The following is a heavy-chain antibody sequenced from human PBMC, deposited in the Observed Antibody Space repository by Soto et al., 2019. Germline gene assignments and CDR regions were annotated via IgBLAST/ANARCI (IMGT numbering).Heavy chain of an antibody. D-gene: IGHD3-10*01. CDR1: FGSIRTYY. CDR2: IYYSGST. CDR3: ARVGLPGWFDP. Sequence: SETLSLTCTVSFGSIRTYYWSCVRQPPGKGLEWIGYIYYSGSTNYNPSLKSRVTISVDTSKNQFSLKLSSVTAADTAVYYCARVGLPGWFDPWGRGTLVTVSS. V-gene: IGHV4-59*01. J-gene: IGHJ5*02.